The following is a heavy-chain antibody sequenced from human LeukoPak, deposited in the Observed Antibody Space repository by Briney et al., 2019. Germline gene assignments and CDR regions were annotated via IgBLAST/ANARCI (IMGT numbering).Heavy chain of an antibody. CDR2: ISNNGDTT. Sequence: PGGSLRLSCSASGFTFSNYAMHWVRQAPGKGLEYVSAISNNGDTTYYADSVKGRFTISKDTSKNTLYLQLSSLRAEDTAIYYCVKDPKVDSDGYFLDPDDFDFWGQGTLVTVSS. CDR1: GFTFSNYA. J-gene: IGHJ4*02. V-gene: IGHV3-64D*06. CDR3: VKDPKVDSDGYFLDPDDFDF. D-gene: IGHD3-22*01.